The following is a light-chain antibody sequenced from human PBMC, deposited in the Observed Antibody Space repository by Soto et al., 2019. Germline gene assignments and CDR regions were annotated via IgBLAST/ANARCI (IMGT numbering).Light chain of an antibody. CDR1: QTISSW. Sequence: DIQMTQSPSTLSGSVGDRVTITCRASQTISSWLAWYQQKPGKAPKLLIYKASTLKSGVPSRFSGNGSGTLFTLTLSSLQPEDIETYYCQQSYTTPLTFGGGTKVDIK. V-gene: IGKV1-5*03. J-gene: IGKJ4*01. CDR2: KAS. CDR3: QQSYTTPLT.